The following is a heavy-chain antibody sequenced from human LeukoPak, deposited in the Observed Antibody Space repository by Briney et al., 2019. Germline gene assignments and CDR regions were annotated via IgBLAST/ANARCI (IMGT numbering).Heavy chain of an antibody. D-gene: IGHD5-18*01. J-gene: IGHJ2*01. V-gene: IGHV3-23*01. CDR1: GFTFSSYA. CDR2: ISGNTGSI. CDR3: AKDTASSWWYFDL. Sequence: GGSLRLSCAASGFTFSSYAMSWVRQAPGKGLEWVSSISGNTGSIFYADSVKGRFTISRDNSKNTLYLQMNSLRAEDTAVYYCAKDTASSWWYFDLWGRGTLVTVSS.